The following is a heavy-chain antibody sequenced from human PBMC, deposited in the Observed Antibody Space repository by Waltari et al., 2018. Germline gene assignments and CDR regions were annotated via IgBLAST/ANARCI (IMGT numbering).Heavy chain of an antibody. CDR1: GFTFSSYG. Sequence: QVQLVESGGGVVQPGRSLRLSCAASGFTFSSYGMPWVRQAPGKGLVWVAVISYDGSNKYYADSVKGRFTISRDNSKNTLYLQMNSLRAEDTAVYYCAKDLEVGWEYYYDSSGYYPSYYYYGMDVWGQGP. J-gene: IGHJ6*02. D-gene: IGHD3-22*01. CDR2: ISYDGSNK. V-gene: IGHV3-30*18. CDR3: AKDLEVGWEYYYDSSGYYPSYYYYGMDV.